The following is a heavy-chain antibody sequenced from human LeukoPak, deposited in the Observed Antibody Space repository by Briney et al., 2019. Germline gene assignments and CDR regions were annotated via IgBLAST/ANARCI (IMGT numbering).Heavy chain of an antibody. Sequence: GGSLRLSCAASGFTVGDHSMNWVRQAPGKGLEWVSCFSISSNIYYADSVKGRFTISRDNVENSLYLDMSSLRVEDTAVYYCVRGAGPLGDYRDSWGQGTLVTVSS. D-gene: IGHD4-17*01. J-gene: IGHJ4*02. V-gene: IGHV3-69-1*02. CDR1: GFTVGDHS. CDR3: VRGAGPLGDYRDS. CDR2: FSISSNI.